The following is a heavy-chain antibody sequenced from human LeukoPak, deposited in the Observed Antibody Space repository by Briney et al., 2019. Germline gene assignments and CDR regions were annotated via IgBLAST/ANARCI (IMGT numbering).Heavy chain of an antibody. V-gene: IGHV4-34*01. CDR2: INHSGST. CDR1: GGSFSGYY. CDR3: AREGYCSSTSCYSDAADY. D-gene: IGHD2-2*02. Sequence: PSETLSLTCAVYGGSFSGYYWSWIRQPPGKGLEWIGEINHSGSTNYNPSLKSRVTISVDTSKNQFSLKLSSVTAADTAVYYCAREGYCSSTSCYSDAADYWGQGTLVTVSS. J-gene: IGHJ4*02.